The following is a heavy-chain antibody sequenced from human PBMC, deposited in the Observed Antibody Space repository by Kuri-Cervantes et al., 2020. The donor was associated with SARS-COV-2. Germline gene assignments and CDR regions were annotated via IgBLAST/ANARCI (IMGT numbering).Heavy chain of an antibody. D-gene: IGHD3-3*01. J-gene: IGHJ4*02. Sequence: GESLKISCAASGFTFSSYGMHWVRQAPGKGLEWVAVISYDGSNKYYADSVKGRFTISRDNSKNTLYLQMNSLRAEDTAVYYYAKEEPITIFGVVIMDGVDYWGQGTLVTVSS. V-gene: IGHV3-30*18. CDR1: GFTFSSYG. CDR3: AKEEPITIFGVVIMDGVDY. CDR2: ISYDGSNK.